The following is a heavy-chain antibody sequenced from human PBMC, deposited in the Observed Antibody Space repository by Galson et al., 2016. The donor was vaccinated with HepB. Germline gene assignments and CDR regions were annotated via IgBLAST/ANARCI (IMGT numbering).Heavy chain of an antibody. Sequence: SETLSLTCTVSGGSISSGYYWGWIRQPPGKGLEWIGHIYYSGTATYNPSLKSRVSISVDTSNDQFSLKLNSVTAADTAVYYCARTSDLDFWSQGTLVTISS. CDR1: GGSISSGYY. J-gene: IGHJ4*02. CDR3: ARTSDLDF. D-gene: IGHD2-2*01. V-gene: IGHV4-39*07. CDR2: IYYSGTA.